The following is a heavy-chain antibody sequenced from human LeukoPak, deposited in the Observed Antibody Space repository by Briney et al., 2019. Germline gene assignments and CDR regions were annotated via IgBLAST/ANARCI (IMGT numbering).Heavy chain of an antibody. CDR2: ISSCGGYT. CDR3: AKDLREYSSSPRNAFDI. J-gene: IGHJ3*02. Sequence: GGSLRLSCAASGFTFSDYYMSWIRQAPGKGLEWVSTISSCGGYTYYADSVKGRFTISRDNSKNTLYLQMNSLRAEDTAVHYCAKDLREYSSSPRNAFDIWGQGTMVTVSS. CDR1: GFTFSDYY. D-gene: IGHD6-6*01. V-gene: IGHV3-23*01.